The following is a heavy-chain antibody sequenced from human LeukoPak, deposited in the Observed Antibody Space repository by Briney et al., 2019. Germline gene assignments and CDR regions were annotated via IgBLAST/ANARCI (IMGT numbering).Heavy chain of an antibody. J-gene: IGHJ5*02. V-gene: IGHV1-2*02. CDR3: ARGIPRSYCTPIDCNPNWFDP. CDR1: GGTFSSYV. CDR2: IDPNTGDT. D-gene: IGHD2-8*01. Sequence: ASVKVSCKASGGTFSSYVITWVRQAPGQGLEWMGWIDPNTGDTKYAQKFQGRVSMTRDTSINTADMEVSSLRSDDTAVYYCARGIPRSYCTPIDCNPNWFDPWGQGTLVIVSS.